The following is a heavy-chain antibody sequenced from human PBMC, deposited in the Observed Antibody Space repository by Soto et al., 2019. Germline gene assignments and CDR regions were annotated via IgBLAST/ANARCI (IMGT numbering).Heavy chain of an antibody. CDR1: GGSFSGYY. V-gene: IGHV4-34*01. J-gene: IGHJ6*02. D-gene: IGHD4-4*01. CDR2: INHSGST. CDR3: ASGHSNFFYYYYGMDV. Sequence: PSETLSLTCAVYGGSFSGYYWSWIRQPPGKGLEWIGEINHSGSTNYNPSLKSRVTISVDTSKNQFSLKLSSVTAADTAVYYCASGHSNFFYYYYGMDVWGQGTTVTV.